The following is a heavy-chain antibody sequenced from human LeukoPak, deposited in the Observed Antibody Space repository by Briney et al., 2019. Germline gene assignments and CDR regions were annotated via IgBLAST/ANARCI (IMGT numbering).Heavy chain of an antibody. CDR2: IYYSGST. CDR1: GGSISSSSYY. Sequence: SETLSLTCTVSGGSISSSSYYWGWIRQPPGKGLEWIGSIYYSGSTYYNPSLKSRVTISVDTSKNQCSLRPSSVTAADTAVYYCARGNTSGYSLYYDYWGQGTLVTVSS. V-gene: IGHV4-39*07. J-gene: IGHJ4*02. CDR3: ARGNTSGYSLYYDY. D-gene: IGHD3-22*01.